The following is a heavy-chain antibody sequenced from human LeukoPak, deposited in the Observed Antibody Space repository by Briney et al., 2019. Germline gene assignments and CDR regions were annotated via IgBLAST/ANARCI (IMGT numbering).Heavy chain of an antibody. V-gene: IGHV3-23*01. J-gene: IGHJ5*02. CDR3: AKNVRGYYDSSGYINWFDP. Sequence: GGSLRLSCAASGFTFSSYAMSWVRQAPGKGLEWVSAISGSGGSTYYVDSVKGRFTISRDNSKNTLYLQMNSLRAEDTAVYYCAKNVRGYYDSSGYINWFDPWGQGTLVTVSS. CDR2: ISGSGGST. D-gene: IGHD3-22*01. CDR1: GFTFSSYA.